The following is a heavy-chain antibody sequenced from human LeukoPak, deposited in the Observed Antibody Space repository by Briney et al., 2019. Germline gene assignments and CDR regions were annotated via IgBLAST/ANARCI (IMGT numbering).Heavy chain of an antibody. CDR2: ISSSSSYI. D-gene: IGHD3-3*01. CDR3: ARDRYDFWSGRGAFDI. J-gene: IGHJ3*02. Sequence: PGGSLRLSCAASGFTFSSYSMNWVRQAPGKGLEWVSSISSSSSYIYYADSVKGRFTISRDNAKNSLYLQMNSLRAEDTAVYYCARDRYDFWSGRGAFDIWGQGTMVTVSS. V-gene: IGHV3-21*01. CDR1: GFTFSSYS.